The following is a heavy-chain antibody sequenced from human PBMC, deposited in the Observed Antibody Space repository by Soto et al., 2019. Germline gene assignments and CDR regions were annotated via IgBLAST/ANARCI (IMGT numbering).Heavy chain of an antibody. J-gene: IGHJ4*02. CDR2: INHSGAT. CDR3: ARGQWLDNF. Sequence: SETLSLTCAVYGGSFSDYSWTWIRQTPGKGLEWLGEINHSGATNYNPSLKGRVSISIDTWRKQFSLKLNSVTAADTAVYYCARGQWLDNFWGQGTQVTVSS. V-gene: IGHV4-34*01. D-gene: IGHD6-19*01. CDR1: GGSFSDYS.